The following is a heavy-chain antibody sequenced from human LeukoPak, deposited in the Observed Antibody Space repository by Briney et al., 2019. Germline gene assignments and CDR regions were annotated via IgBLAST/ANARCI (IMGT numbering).Heavy chain of an antibody. CDR3: AREQDIGMVSALDY. D-gene: IGHD5-18*01. V-gene: IGHV1-18*01. CDR2: ISTYNGDT. CDR1: GYAFKKYA. J-gene: IGHJ4*02. Sequence: ASVKVSCKASGYAFKKYAISWVRQAPGQGLEWMGWISTYNGDTNYAQKFQGRVTMTRDTSISTAYMELSRLRSDDTAVYYCAREQDIGMVSALDYWGQGTLVTVSS.